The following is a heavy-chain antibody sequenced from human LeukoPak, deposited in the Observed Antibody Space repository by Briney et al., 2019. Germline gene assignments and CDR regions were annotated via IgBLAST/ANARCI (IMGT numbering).Heavy chain of an antibody. Sequence: GGSLRLSCAASGFTFSTYAMHWVRQAPGKGLEWVAVISYDRSNKYYADSVKGRFTISRDNAKNSLYLQMNSLRAEDTAVYYCARDGSIAARPFDYWGQGTLVTVSS. J-gene: IGHJ4*02. CDR3: ARDGSIAARPFDY. V-gene: IGHV3-30-3*01. CDR2: ISYDRSNK. D-gene: IGHD6-6*01. CDR1: GFTFSTYA.